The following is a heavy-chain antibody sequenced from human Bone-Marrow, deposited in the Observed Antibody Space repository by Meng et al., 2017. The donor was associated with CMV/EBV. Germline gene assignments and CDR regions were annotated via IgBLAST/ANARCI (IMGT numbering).Heavy chain of an antibody. CDR3: ARGSTGITPY. J-gene: IGHJ4*01. Sequence: SETLSLTGAVHGGSVSVYYWSWIRQPPGKGLEWIGEINHSGSTNYKPSLKSRVTRSVDTSKNQFSLKLSSVTAADTAVYYCARGSTGITPYWVQGTPVTVSS. CDR1: GGSVSVYY. V-gene: IGHV4-34*01. CDR2: INHSGST. D-gene: IGHD1-1*01.